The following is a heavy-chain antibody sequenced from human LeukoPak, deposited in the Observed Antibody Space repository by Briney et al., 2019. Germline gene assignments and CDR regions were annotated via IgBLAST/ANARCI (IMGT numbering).Heavy chain of an antibody. CDR1: GGTFSSYA. Sequence: GASVKVSCKASGGTFSSYAISWVRQAPGQGLEWMGGIIPIFGTANYAQKLQGRVAMTTDTSTSTAYMELRSLRSDDTAVYYCARDPLTYYYDSSGYLDYWGQGTLVTVSS. V-gene: IGHV1-69*05. CDR3: ARDPLTYYYDSSGYLDY. D-gene: IGHD3-22*01. J-gene: IGHJ4*02. CDR2: IIPIFGTA.